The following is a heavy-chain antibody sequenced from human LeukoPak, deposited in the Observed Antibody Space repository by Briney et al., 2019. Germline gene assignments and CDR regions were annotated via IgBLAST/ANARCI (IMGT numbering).Heavy chain of an antibody. CDR2: ISGRGVST. V-gene: IGHV3-23*01. J-gene: IGHJ4*02. D-gene: IGHD2-21*01. Sequence: GGSLRLSCAASGFNFSNYGMSWVRKAPGKGLEWVSSISGRGVSTYYADSMKGRFTISRDISKNTLFLQVNSLRAEDTAAYYCASHGDSYYVFSYWGQGTLLTVSS. CDR3: ASHGDSYYVFSY. CDR1: GFNFSNYG.